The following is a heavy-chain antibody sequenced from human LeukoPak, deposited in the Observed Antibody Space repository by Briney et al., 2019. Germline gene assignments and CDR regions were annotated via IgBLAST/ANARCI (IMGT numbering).Heavy chain of an antibody. V-gene: IGHV1-69*04. D-gene: IGHD6-25*01. CDR2: FISFLNQA. CDR3: AREDLAAGASAFDY. CDR1: GDTFTNYA. Sequence: SVKVSFKASGDTFTNYAITWVRQAPGQGLEWMGRFISFLNQATYAQKFQGSVTISADKSTNTAYMEVDSLKSEDTAVYYCAREDLAAGASAFDYWGQGTLVTVSA. J-gene: IGHJ4*02.